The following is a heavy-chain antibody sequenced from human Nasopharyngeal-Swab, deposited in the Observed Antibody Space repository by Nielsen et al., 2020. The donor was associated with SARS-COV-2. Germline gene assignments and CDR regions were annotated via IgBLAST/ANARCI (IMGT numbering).Heavy chain of an antibody. D-gene: IGHD3-3*01. Sequence: SETLSLTCTVSGGSISSYYWSWIRQPPGKGLEWIGYIYYSGSTNYNPSLKSRVTISVDTSKNQFSLKLSSVTAADTAVYYCARRLTLESFWYFDLWGRGTLVTVSS. CDR1: GGSISSYY. CDR2: IYYSGST. J-gene: IGHJ2*01. CDR3: ARRLTLESFWYFDL. V-gene: IGHV4-59*08.